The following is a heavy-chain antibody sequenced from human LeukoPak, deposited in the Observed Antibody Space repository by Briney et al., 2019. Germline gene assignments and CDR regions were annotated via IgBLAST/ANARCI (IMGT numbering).Heavy chain of an antibody. D-gene: IGHD3-3*01. J-gene: IGHJ4*02. CDR2: ISGSSGII. Sequence: GGSLRLSCAASGFIFSSYSMNWVRQAPGKGLEGISYISGSSGIIKYADSVKGRFTISRDNAQNSLYLQMNSLRAEDTAVYYCARDYDHSFGYWGQGILVTVSS. V-gene: IGHV3-48*01. CDR3: ARDYDHSFGY. CDR1: GFIFSSYS.